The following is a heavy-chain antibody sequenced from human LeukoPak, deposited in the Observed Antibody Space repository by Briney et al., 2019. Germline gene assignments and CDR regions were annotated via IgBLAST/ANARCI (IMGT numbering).Heavy chain of an antibody. V-gene: IGHV3-23*01. J-gene: IGHJ4*02. CDR2: ISGSGGST. Sequence: SGGSLRLSCAASGFTFSSYAMSWVRQAPGKGLEWVSAISGSGGSTYYADSVKGRFTISRDNSKNTLYLQMNSPRAEDTAVYYCAKDLGYCSSTSCPYWGQGTLVTVSS. CDR3: AKDLGYCSSTSCPY. D-gene: IGHD2-2*01. CDR1: GFTFSSYA.